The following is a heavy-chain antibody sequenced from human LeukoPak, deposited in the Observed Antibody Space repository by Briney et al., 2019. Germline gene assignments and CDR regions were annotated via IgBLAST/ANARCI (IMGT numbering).Heavy chain of an antibody. CDR2: ISGSGGST. CDR3: AKFSGYYYDSSGYPGADY. CDR1: GFTFSSYA. D-gene: IGHD3-22*01. J-gene: IGHJ4*02. V-gene: IGHV3-23*01. Sequence: GGSLRLSCAASGFTFSSYAMSWVRQAPGKGLEWVSAISGSGGSTYYADSVKGRFTISRDNSKNTLYLQMNSLRAEDTAVYYCAKFSGYYYDSSGYPGADYWGQGTLVTVSS.